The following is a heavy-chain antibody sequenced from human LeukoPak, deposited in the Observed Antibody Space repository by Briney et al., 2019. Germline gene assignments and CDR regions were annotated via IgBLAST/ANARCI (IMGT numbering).Heavy chain of an antibody. CDR3: ARRRPTVDWFDP. J-gene: IGHJ5*02. V-gene: IGHV4-39*01. Sequence: PSETLSLTCTVSGGSIRSSYYYWGWIRQPPGKGLEWIGSIYDSGSTYYNPSLKSRVTISVDTSKNQFSLKLSSVTAADTAVYYCARRRPTVDWFDPWGQGTLVTVSS. D-gene: IGHD4-17*01. CDR2: IYDSGST. CDR1: GGSIRSSYYY.